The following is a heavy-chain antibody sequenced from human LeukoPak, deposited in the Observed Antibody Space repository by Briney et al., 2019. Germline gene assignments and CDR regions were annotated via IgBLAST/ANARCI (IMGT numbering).Heavy chain of an antibody. V-gene: IGHV3-33*01. CDR1: GFTFSSYG. D-gene: IGHD3-16*01. CDR2: IWYDGSNK. J-gene: IGHJ4*02. CDR3: ARGFRGNYFDY. Sequence: GSLRLSCAASGFTFSSYGMHWVRQAPGKGLEWVAVIWYDGSNKYYADSVKGRFTISRDNSKNTLYLQMNSLRAEDTAVYYCARGFRGNYFDYWGQGTLVTVSS.